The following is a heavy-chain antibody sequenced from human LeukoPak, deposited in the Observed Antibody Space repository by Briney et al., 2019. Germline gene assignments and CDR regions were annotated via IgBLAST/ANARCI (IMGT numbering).Heavy chain of an antibody. V-gene: IGHV3-48*03. CDR1: GFTLSSYE. CDR3: ARVAGLPY. CDR2: ISSTGTTI. D-gene: IGHD6-13*01. Sequence: GGSLRLSCAACGFTLSSYEMKWVRQARGRGVELVSSISSTGTTIYYAASVKRRFTISRDNANNSLYLQMNSLRAEDTAVYYCARVAGLPYWGQGTLVTVSS. J-gene: IGHJ4*02.